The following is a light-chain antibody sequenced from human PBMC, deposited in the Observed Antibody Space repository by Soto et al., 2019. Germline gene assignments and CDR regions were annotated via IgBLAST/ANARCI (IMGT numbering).Light chain of an antibody. J-gene: IGKJ4*01. V-gene: IGKV3-11*01. Sequence: VLTQSPAILSLSPGERATLFCRASQSVTNYLAWYQQRPGQAPRLLIYDSSNRANGIPARFSASGSGTDFTLTISRLEFEDFAVYYCQQRRDWPLTFGGGTKVEIK. CDR3: QQRRDWPLT. CDR2: DSS. CDR1: QSVTNY.